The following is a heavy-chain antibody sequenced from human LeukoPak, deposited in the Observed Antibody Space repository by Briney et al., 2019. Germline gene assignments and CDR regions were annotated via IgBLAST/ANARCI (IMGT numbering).Heavy chain of an antibody. D-gene: IGHD6-13*01. J-gene: IGHJ4*02. CDR2: IKQDGSEK. CDR1: GFTFSSYW. Sequence: GGSLRLSCAASGFTFSSYWMSWVRQAPGTGLEWVANIKQDGSEKYSVDSVKGRFTISRDNAKNSLYPQMNSLRAEDTAVYYCARDRGGYSSSWGPGTFDYWGQGTLVTVSS. CDR3: ARDRGGYSSSWGPGTFDY. V-gene: IGHV3-7*01.